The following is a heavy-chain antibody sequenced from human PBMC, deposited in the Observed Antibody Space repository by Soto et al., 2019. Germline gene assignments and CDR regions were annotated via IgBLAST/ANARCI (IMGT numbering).Heavy chain of an antibody. J-gene: IGHJ4*02. CDR3: AXARIAAAGTFWATTFDY. Sequence: SETLSLTCTVSGGSISSYYWSWIRQPPGKGLEWIGYIYYSGSTNYNPSLKSRVTISVDTSKNQFSLKLSSVTAADTAVYYCAXARIAAAGTFWATTFDYWGQGTLVTVSS. CDR2: IYYSGST. V-gene: IGHV4-59*01. D-gene: IGHD6-13*01. CDR1: GGSISSYY.